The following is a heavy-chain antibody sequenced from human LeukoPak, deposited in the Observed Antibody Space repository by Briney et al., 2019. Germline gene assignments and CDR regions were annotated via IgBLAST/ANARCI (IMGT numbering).Heavy chain of an antibody. J-gene: IGHJ4*02. D-gene: IGHD3-22*01. CDR1: GGSISSGGYY. Sequence: PSETLSLTCTVSGGSISSGGYYWSWIRQRPGKGLEWIGYIHYRGSTYYNPSLRSRVTISVDTSKNQFSLRLTSVAAADTAVYYCARDERGYDTSGLPGYWGQGTLVTVSS. CDR2: IHYRGST. CDR3: ARDERGYDTSGLPGY. V-gene: IGHV4-31*03.